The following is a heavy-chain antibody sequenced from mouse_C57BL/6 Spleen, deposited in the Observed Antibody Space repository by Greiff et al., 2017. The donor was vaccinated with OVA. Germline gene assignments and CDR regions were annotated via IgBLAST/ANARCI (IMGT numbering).Heavy chain of an antibody. CDR3: ARAYYDYDGLGDD. CDR1: GYTFTSYW. D-gene: IGHD2-4*01. Sequence: QVQLQQPGAELVKPGASVKLSCKASGYTFTSYWMHWVKQRPGQGLEWIGMIHPNSGSTNYNEKFKSKATLTVDKSSSTAYMQLSSLTSEDSAVYYCARAYYDYDGLGDDWGQGTSVTVSS. J-gene: IGHJ4*01. CDR2: IHPNSGST. V-gene: IGHV1-64*01.